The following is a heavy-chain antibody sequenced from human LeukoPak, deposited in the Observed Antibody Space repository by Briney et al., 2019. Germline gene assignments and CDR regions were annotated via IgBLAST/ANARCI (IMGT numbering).Heavy chain of an antibody. CDR2: IYKSAST. V-gene: IGHV4-30-2*01. D-gene: IGHD2-15*01. Sequence: SQTLSLTCVVSGDSISSGGYTWTWIRQAPGKGLEWIGYIYKSASTYYNPSLKSRVTISIDRSKNQSSLNLTSVTAADTAVYYCARGGGSFANYFDTWGQGTLVTVSS. CDR1: GDSISSGGYT. CDR3: ARGGGSFANYFDT. J-gene: IGHJ5*02.